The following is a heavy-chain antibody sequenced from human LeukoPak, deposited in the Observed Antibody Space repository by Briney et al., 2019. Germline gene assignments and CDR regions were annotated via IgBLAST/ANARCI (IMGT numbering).Heavy chain of an antibody. V-gene: IGHV1-18*01. J-gene: IGHJ4*02. CDR1: GYTFTSYG. D-gene: IGHD5-18*01. CDR3: ARGTGEGYTYGRYYFDY. Sequence: GASVKVSCKASGYTFTSYGISWVRQAPGQGLEWMGWISAYNGNTNYAQKLQGRVTMTTDTSTSTAYMELRSLRSDDTAVYYGARGTGEGYTYGRYYFDYWGQGTLVTVSS. CDR2: ISAYNGNT.